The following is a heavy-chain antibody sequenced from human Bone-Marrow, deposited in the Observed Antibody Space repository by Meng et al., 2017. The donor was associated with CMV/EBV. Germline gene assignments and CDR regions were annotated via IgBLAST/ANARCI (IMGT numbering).Heavy chain of an antibody. Sequence: SETLSLTCTVSGGSISSGGYYWSWIRQHPGKGLEWIGYIYYSGSTYYNPSLKSRVTISVDTSKNQFSLKLSSVTAADTAVYYCASHRRIAAAIILWGQGKLVTVSS. D-gene: IGHD6-13*01. CDR1: GGSISSGGYY. CDR3: ASHRRIAAAIIL. CDR2: IYYSGST. V-gene: IGHV4-31*03. J-gene: IGHJ4*02.